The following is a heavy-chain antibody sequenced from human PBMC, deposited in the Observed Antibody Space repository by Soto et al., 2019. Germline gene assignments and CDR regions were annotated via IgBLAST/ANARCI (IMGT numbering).Heavy chain of an antibody. CDR2: IIPIFGTA. J-gene: IGHJ6*02. D-gene: IGHD5-18*01. CDR1: GGTFSSYA. V-gene: IGHV1-69*13. Sequence: GASVKVSCKASGGTFSSYAISWVRQAPGQGLEWMGGIIPIFGTANYAQKFQGRVTITADESTSTAYMELSSLRSEDTAVYYCAREVNLGVKAQIQYYYYGMDVWGQGTTVTVSS. CDR3: AREVNLGVKAQIQYYYYGMDV.